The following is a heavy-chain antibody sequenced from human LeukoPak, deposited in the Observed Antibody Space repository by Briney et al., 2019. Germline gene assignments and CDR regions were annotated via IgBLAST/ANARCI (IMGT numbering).Heavy chain of an antibody. CDR3: AKNYYDSSGYYTGFQH. Sequence: GGSLRLSCAASGFTFSNYAMSWVRQAPGKGLEWVSAISGSGDSTYYADSVKGRFTISRDNSKNTLYLQMNSLRAEDTAVYYCAKNYYDSSGYYTGFQHWGQGTLVTVSS. J-gene: IGHJ1*01. CDR1: GFTFSNYA. CDR2: ISGSGDST. V-gene: IGHV3-23*01. D-gene: IGHD3-22*01.